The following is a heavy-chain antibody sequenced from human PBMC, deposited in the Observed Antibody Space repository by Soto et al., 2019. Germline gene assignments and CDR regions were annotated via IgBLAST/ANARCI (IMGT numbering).Heavy chain of an antibody. V-gene: IGHV4-4*02. CDR3: ARDGKGAAAGHYYGMDV. J-gene: IGHJ6*02. D-gene: IGHD6-13*01. CDR2: IYHSGST. Sequence: PSETLSLTCAVSGGSISSSNWWSWVRQPPGKGLEWIGEIYHSGSTNYNPSLKSRVTISVDKSKNQFSLKLSSVTAADTAVYYCARDGKGAAAGHYYGMDVWGQGTTVTVSS. CDR1: GGSISSSNW.